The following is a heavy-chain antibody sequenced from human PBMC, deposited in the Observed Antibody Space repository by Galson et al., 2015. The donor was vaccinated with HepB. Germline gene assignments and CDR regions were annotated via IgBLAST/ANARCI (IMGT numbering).Heavy chain of an antibody. CDR2: ISDTGGNT. CDR1: GFTFSSYA. V-gene: IGHV3-23*01. D-gene: IGHD4-11*01. CDR3: ATYYSNDY. J-gene: IGHJ4*02. Sequence: SLRLSCAASGFTFSSYAMNWVSQAPGEGLEWVSGISDTGGNTDYADSVKGRVIISRDNSKNTLFLKMNSLRAEDTAVYYCATYYSNDYWGQGTLVTVSS.